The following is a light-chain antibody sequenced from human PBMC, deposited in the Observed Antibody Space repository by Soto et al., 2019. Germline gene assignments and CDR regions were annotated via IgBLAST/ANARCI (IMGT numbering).Light chain of an antibody. J-gene: IGKJ4*01. CDR3: QQYYTSPS. V-gene: IGKV3-20*01. Sequence: EIVLTQSPGTLSLSPGERATLSCRASQSVSTTYLAWYQQKADQAPRLLIYAASSRATGIPDRFSGSGSGTDFTLTISRLEPEDFAVYYCQQYYTSPSFGGGTKVEI. CDR1: QSVSTTY. CDR2: AAS.